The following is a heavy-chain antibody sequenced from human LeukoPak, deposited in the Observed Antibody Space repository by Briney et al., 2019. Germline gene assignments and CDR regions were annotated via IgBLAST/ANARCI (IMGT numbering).Heavy chain of an antibody. CDR3: AGQDDWLDP. CDR1: GASISSGSYY. CDR2: ICYRGST. Sequence: SETLSLTRTVSGASISSGSYYWGWIRQPPGKGLEWIVSICYRGSTYYNPSLKSRVSISVYTSKNQFSLQLSSVTAADTAVYFWAGQDDWLDPWGQETLVIVFS. V-gene: IGHV4-39*01. J-gene: IGHJ5*02.